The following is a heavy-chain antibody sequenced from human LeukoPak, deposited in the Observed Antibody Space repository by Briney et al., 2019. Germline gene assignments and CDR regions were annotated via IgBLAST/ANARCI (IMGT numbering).Heavy chain of an antibody. CDR1: EFTFSTYG. V-gene: IGHV3-30*18. CDR3: AKDKSTALTGTYYYGMDV. Sequence: PGGSLRLSCAASEFTFSTYGMHWVRQAPGKGLEWVAVISYDGSSKYYADSVEGRFTISRDNSKNTLFLQMNSLRAEDTGVYYCAKDKSTALTGTYYYGMDVWGQGTTVTVSS. CDR2: ISYDGSSK. J-gene: IGHJ6*02. D-gene: IGHD2-8*02.